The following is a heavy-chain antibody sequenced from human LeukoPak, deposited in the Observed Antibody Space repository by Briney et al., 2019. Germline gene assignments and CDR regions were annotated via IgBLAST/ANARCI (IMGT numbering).Heavy chain of an antibody. V-gene: IGHV3-74*01. CDR2: INSDGSST. Sequence: GSLRLSCAASGFTFSSYWMHWVRQAPGKGLVWVSRINSDGSSTSYADSVKGRFTISRDNAKNTLYLQMNSLRVEDTAVYYCASRSINWYRGNNWFDPWGQGTPVTVSS. J-gene: IGHJ5*02. D-gene: IGHD6-13*01. CDR3: ASRSINWYRGNNWFDP. CDR1: GFTFSSYW.